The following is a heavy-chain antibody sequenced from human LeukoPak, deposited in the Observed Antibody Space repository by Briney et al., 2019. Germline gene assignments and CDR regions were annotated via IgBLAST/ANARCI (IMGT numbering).Heavy chain of an antibody. CDR1: GFTFGGNG. J-gene: IGHJ4*02. D-gene: IGHD7-27*01. V-gene: IGHV3-23*01. Sequence: GGSLRLSCAPPGFTFGGNGMTWVPQAPGKGLGGVSAISGSGGNTYYAGSVKGRFSISRDNSKNTLILQMNSLRVEDTAVYYCAKALYDSTGDGYWGQGTLVTISS. CDR3: AKALYDSTGDGY. CDR2: ISGSGGNT.